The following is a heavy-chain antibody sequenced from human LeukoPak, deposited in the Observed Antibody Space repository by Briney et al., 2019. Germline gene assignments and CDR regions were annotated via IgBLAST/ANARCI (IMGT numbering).Heavy chain of an antibody. V-gene: IGHV5-51*01. J-gene: IGHJ5*02. CDR1: GYSFTSYW. D-gene: IGHD3-3*01. CDR2: IYPGDSDT. Sequence: GASLKISFKGSGYSFTSYWIGWVRRMPGKGLEWMGIIYPGDSDTRYSPSFQGQVTISADKSISTAYLQWSSLKASDTAMYYCARRENYDFWSGYQNWFDPWGQGTLVTVSS. CDR3: ARRENYDFWSGYQNWFDP.